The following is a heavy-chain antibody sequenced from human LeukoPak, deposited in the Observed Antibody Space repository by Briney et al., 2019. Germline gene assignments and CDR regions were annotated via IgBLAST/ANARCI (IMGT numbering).Heavy chain of an antibody. CDR3: AREFDYDSSGYYYFDY. V-gene: IGHV4-31*03. CDR1: GGSISSGGYY. CDR2: IYYSGST. J-gene: IGHJ4*02. D-gene: IGHD3-22*01. Sequence: SQTLSLTCTVSGGSISSGGYYWSWIRQHPGKGLEWIGYIYYSGSTYYNPSLKSRVTISVDTSKNQFSLKLSSVTAADTAVYYCAREFDYDSSGYYYFDYWGQGTLVTVPS.